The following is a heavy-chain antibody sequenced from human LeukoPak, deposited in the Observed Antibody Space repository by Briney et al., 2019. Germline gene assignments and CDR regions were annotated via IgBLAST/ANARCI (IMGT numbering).Heavy chain of an antibody. CDR3: ARRAGAYSHPYDY. J-gene: IGHJ4*02. CDR1: GFTFMNYA. Sequence: PGGSLRLSCATSGFTFMNYAMSWVRQAPGKGLEWVSGISGSGGSTHYSDSVKGRFTISRDNSKNTLYLQMNSLRAEDTAVYYCARRAGAYSHPYDYWGQGTLVTVSS. CDR2: ISGSGGST. V-gene: IGHV3-23*01. D-gene: IGHD4/OR15-4a*01.